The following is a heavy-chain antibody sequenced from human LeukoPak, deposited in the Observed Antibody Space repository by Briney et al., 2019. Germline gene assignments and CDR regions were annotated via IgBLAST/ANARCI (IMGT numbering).Heavy chain of an antibody. CDR1: GYTFTNYY. CDR3: ARGGVGATTYVWFDP. V-gene: IGHV1-46*01. J-gene: IGHJ5*02. Sequence: VASVKVSCKASGYTFTNYYIHWVRQAPGQGLECMGITNPSGGSTSYAQKFQGRVTMTRDMSTSTVYMELSSLRSEDTAVYYCARGGVGATTYVWFDPWGQGTLVTVSS. CDR2: TNPSGGST. D-gene: IGHD1-26*01.